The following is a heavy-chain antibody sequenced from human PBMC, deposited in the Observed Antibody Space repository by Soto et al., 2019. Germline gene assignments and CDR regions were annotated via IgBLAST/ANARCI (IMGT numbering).Heavy chain of an antibody. D-gene: IGHD3-22*01. Sequence: QVQLVQSGAEVKKPGSSVKVSCKASGGPVSSYALLWVRQAPGQGLEWMGVIIPIFGTANYAHRFQGRVTITADESTSTDYMELSRLRSEDKAVYYCAVGRDYYDSSGDAVFAVRGHGTLVTVSS. CDR3: AVGRDYYDSSGDAVFAV. V-gene: IGHV1-69*12. CDR2: IIPIFGTA. J-gene: IGHJ4*01. CDR1: GGPVSSYA.